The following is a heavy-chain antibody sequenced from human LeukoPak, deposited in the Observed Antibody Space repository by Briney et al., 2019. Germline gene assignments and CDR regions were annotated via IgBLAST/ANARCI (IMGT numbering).Heavy chain of an antibody. CDR1: GFTVSSYA. CDR2: LGIAGDT. D-gene: IGHD1-26*01. V-gene: IGHV3-13*01. Sequence: PGGSLRLSCAASGFTVSSYAMHWVRHPIGKGLEWVSALGIAGDTFYPGSVKGRFTISRENARNSLYLQMNSLRAEDTAVYYCARGPYRIVGATKDYWGQGTLVTVSS. CDR3: ARGPYRIVGATKDY. J-gene: IGHJ4*02.